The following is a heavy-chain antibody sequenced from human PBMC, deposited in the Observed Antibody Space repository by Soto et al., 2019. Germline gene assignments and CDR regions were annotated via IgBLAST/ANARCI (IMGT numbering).Heavy chain of an antibody. J-gene: IGHJ5*02. V-gene: IGHV4-39*01. D-gene: IGHD1-26*01. CDR1: GGSISSSSYY. Sequence: NPSETLSLTCTVSGGSISSSSYYWGWIRQPPGKGLEWIGSIYYSGSTYYNPSLKSRVTISVDTSKNQFSLKLSSVTAADTAVYYCAGLPGASSVVLYSGSYFWFDPWGQGTLVTVSS. CDR2: IYYSGST. CDR3: AGLPGASSVVLYSGSYFWFDP.